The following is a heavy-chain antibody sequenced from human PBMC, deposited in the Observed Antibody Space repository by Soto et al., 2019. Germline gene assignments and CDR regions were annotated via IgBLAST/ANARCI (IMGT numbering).Heavy chain of an antibody. D-gene: IGHD4-17*01. V-gene: IGHV3-21*04. CDR1: GFTFSTYS. J-gene: IGHJ4*02. Sequence: VGSLRLSCAASGFTFSTYSMNWVRQAPGKGLEWVSSISSSSYIYYADSVKGRFTISRDNAKNSLYLQMNSLRAEDTAVYYCARGSGDYVDWGPGTLVTVS. CDR3: ARGSGDYVD. CDR2: ISSSSYI.